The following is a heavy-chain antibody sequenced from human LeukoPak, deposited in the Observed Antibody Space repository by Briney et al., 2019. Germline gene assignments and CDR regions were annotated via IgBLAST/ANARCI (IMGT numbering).Heavy chain of an antibody. CDR2: IRYDGSNK. V-gene: IGHV3-30*02. CDR1: GFTFSSYG. CDR3: AKGRGSSGTEYYYYMDV. Sequence: GGSLRLSCAASGFTFSSYGMHWVRQAPGKGLEWVAFIRYDGSNKYYADSVKGRFTISRDNSKNTLYLQMNSLRAEDTAVYYCAKGRGSSGTEYYYYMDVWGKGTTVTISS. D-gene: IGHD6-19*01. J-gene: IGHJ6*03.